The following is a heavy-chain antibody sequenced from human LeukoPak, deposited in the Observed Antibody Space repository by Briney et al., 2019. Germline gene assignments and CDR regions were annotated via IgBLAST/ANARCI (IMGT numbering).Heavy chain of an antibody. V-gene: IGHV3-30*02. CDR2: IRYDGSNK. J-gene: IGHJ5*02. CDR1: GFTFSSYG. D-gene: IGHD2-2*01. Sequence: GSLRLSCAASGFTFSSYGMHWVRQAPGKGLEWVAFIRYDGSNKYYADSVKGRFTISRDNSKNTLYLQMNSLRAEDTAVYYCAKAEGYCSSTSCSWGQGTLVTVSS. CDR3: AKAEGYCSSTSCS.